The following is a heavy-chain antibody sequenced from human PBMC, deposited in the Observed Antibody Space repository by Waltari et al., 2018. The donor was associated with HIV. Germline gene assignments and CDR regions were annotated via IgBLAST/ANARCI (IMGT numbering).Heavy chain of an antibody. V-gene: IGHV3-33*01. Sequence: QVQLVESGGGVVQPGRSLRLSCAASGFTFSSYGMHWVRQAPGKGLEWVAVIWYDGSNKYYADSVKGRFTISRDNSKNTLYLQMNSLRAEDTAVYYCARDAASLGRLHYDILTGFFDYWGQGTLVTVSS. J-gene: IGHJ4*02. D-gene: IGHD3-9*01. CDR2: IWYDGSNK. CDR1: GFTFSSYG. CDR3: ARDAASLGRLHYDILTGFFDY.